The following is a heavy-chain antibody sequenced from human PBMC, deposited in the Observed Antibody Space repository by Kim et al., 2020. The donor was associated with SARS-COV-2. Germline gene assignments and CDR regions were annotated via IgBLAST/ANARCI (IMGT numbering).Heavy chain of an antibody. CDR2: IYYSGST. D-gene: IGHD6-19*01. Sequence: SETLSLTCTVSGGSISSYYWSWIRQPPGKGLEWIGYIYYSGSTNYNPSLKSRVTISVDTSKNQFSLKLSSVTAADTAVYYCARSSQGSGWQSDDAFDIWG. J-gene: IGHJ3*02. V-gene: IGHV4-59*01. CDR3: ARSSQGSGWQSDDAFDI. CDR1: GGSISSYY.